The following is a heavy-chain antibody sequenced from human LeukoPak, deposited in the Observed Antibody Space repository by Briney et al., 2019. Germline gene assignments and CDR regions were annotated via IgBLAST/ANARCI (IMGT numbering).Heavy chain of an antibody. CDR2: IYPADSHT. CDR1: GYNFPNYW. Sequence: GESLKISCKGSGYNFPNYWIAWVRQMPGKGLEWMGVIYPADSHTAYSPSLQGQVTLSVDKSISTAYLQWSSLKASDAAMYYCARGSPDYYYQFLDVWGKGTTVTVSS. V-gene: IGHV5-51*01. J-gene: IGHJ6*03. CDR3: ARGSPDYYYQFLDV.